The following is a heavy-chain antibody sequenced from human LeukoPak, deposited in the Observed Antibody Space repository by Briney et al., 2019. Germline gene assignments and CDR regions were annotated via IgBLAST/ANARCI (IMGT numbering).Heavy chain of an antibody. CDR3: ASGDSSGYYYVD. V-gene: IGHV3-9*01. Sequence: PGRSLRLSCAASGFIFDDYAMHWVRQAPGKGLEWVSGISWNSGNIGYVDSVKGRFTVSRDNAKNSLYLQMNSLRAEDTAVYYCASGDSSGYYYVDWGQGTLVTVSS. CDR1: GFIFDDYA. J-gene: IGHJ4*02. CDR2: ISWNSGNI. D-gene: IGHD3-22*01.